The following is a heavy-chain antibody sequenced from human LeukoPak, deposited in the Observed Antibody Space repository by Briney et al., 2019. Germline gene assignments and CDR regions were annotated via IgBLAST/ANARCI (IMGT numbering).Heavy chain of an antibody. Sequence: GGSLRLSCAASAFTFSDYSMNWVRQAPGKGLEWISYISGRSSTIYYADSVRGRFTISRDNAKNSMYLQMNSLRAEDTAVYYRARDRFTSGSYFFDYWGQGTLVTVSS. CDR3: ARDRFTSGSYFFDY. CDR1: AFTFSDYS. V-gene: IGHV3-48*01. D-gene: IGHD1-26*01. CDR2: ISGRSSTI. J-gene: IGHJ4*02.